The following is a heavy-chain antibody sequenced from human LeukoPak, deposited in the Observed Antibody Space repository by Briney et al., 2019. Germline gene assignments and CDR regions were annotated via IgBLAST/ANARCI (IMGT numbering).Heavy chain of an antibody. Sequence: ASVKVSCKASGYTFTGYYIHWGRQAPGQGFEWMGWINPDNGGTNYVQKFQGRATMTRDTSISTAYMELTRLKSDDTAVYYCARESPDIVVVVTAALRRSWFDPWGQGTLVTVSS. D-gene: IGHD2-15*01. J-gene: IGHJ5*02. CDR2: INPDNGGT. CDR3: ARESPDIVVVVTAALRRSWFDP. V-gene: IGHV1-2*02. CDR1: GYTFTGYY.